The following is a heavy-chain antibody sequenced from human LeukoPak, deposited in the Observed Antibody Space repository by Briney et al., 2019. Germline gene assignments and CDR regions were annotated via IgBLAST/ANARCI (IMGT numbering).Heavy chain of an antibody. J-gene: IGHJ4*02. CDR1: GGSFSGYY. CDR3: ARTPLERLPFDY. Sequence: KPSETLSLTCAVYGGSFSGYYWSWIRQPPGKGLEWIGEINHSGNTNYNPSLKSRVTISVDTSKNQFSLKLSSVTAADTAVYYCARTPLERLPFDYWGQGTLVTVSS. CDR2: INHSGNT. D-gene: IGHD1-1*01. V-gene: IGHV4-34*01.